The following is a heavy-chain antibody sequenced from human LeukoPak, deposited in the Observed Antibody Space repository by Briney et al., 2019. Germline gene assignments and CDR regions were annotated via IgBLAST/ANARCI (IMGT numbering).Heavy chain of an antibody. J-gene: IGHJ3*02. V-gene: IGHV4-34*01. CDR2: INHSGST. CDR1: GGSFSGYY. D-gene: IGHD3-9*01. CDR3: ARDRVLRYFDWLPSSDAFDI. Sequence: TASETLSLTCAVYGGSFSGYYWSWIRQPPGKGLEWIGEINHSGSTNYNPSLKSRVTISVDTSKNQFSLKLSSVTAADTAVYYCARDRVLRYFDWLPSSDAFDIWGQGTMVTVSS.